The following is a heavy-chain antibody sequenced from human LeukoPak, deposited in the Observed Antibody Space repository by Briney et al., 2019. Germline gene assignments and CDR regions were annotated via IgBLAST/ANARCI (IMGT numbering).Heavy chain of an antibody. CDR3: ARALDHDCSSASCYVEY. Sequence: PGGSLRLSCAASGFSFSRYAMSWVRQAPGKGLEWISLISSSSSYIYYADSLKGRSTISRDNAKNSLFLQMNSLRADDTAVYYCARALDHDCSSASCYVEYWGQGTLVIVSS. V-gene: IGHV3-21*01. J-gene: IGHJ4*02. CDR2: ISSSSSYI. CDR1: GFSFSRYA. D-gene: IGHD2-2*01.